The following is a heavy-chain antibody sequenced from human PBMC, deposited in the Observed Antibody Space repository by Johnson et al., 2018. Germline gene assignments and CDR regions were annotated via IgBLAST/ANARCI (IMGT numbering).Heavy chain of an antibody. V-gene: IGHV3-30*18. CDR1: GFTFRSYG. J-gene: IGHJ3*02. CDR3: AKGVVLMEYQDAFDI. Sequence: QVQLVESGGGVVQPGRSLRLSCAASGFTFRSYGMHWVRQAPGKGLEWVAVISYDGSNKYYADAVKGRFTISRDNSKNTLYLQMNSPRAEYTAVYYCAKGVVLMEYQDAFDIWGQGTMVTVSS. CDR2: ISYDGSNK. D-gene: IGHD2-2*01.